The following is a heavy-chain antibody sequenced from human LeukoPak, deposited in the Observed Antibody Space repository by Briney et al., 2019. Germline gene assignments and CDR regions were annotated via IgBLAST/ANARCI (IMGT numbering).Heavy chain of an antibody. V-gene: IGHV4-30-4*08. CDR1: GFTFSSYA. D-gene: IGHD6-13*01. J-gene: IGHJ4*02. Sequence: LRLSCAASGFTFSSYAMSWIRQPPGKGLEWIGYIYYSGSTYYNPSLKSRVTISVDTSKNQFSLKLSSVTAADTAVYYCARGGESDSSCPFDYWGQGTLVTVSS. CDR3: ARGGESDSSCPFDY. CDR2: IYYSGST.